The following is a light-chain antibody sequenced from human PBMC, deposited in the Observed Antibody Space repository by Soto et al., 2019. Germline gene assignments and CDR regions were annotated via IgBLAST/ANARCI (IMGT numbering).Light chain of an antibody. Sequence: DIQMTQSPSSVSASVGDRVTISCRASQDISNWLAWYQQKPGEAPKFLIYAASNLQSGVPSKFSVSGSGTDLTLTISSLQPEDFASYYCQQSYSLSPITFGQGTRLEIK. V-gene: IGKV1-12*01. CDR1: QDISNW. J-gene: IGKJ5*01. CDR3: QQSYSLSPIT. CDR2: AAS.